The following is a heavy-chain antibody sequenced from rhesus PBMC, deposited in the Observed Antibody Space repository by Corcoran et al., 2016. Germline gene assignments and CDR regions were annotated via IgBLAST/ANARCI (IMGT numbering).Heavy chain of an antibody. J-gene: IGHJ4*01. V-gene: IGHV3-28*02. D-gene: IGHD4-11*01. Sequence: EVQLVESGGDLAKPGGSLRLSCAASGVTFSNSWIHWIRQAPGKVLGWISGLTMAGTTNYEAGSGKGRFTISRDEAKNTLYLQMDSLRAEDTGVYFCATIFDFWGQGVLVTVSS. CDR1: GVTFSNSW. CDR3: ATIFDF. CDR2: LTMAGTTN.